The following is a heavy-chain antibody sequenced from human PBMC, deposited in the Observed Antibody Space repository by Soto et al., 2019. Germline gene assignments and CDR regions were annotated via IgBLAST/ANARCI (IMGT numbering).Heavy chain of an antibody. Sequence: QVQLQESGPGLVKPSETISLTCTVSGGSISSYYWSWIRQPPGKELEWIGYIYYYGSTNYNPSLKSRVTISVDTSKNQFSLKLSSVTAADTAVYYCASSNIAAAGFYYYGMDVWGRGTTVTVSS. CDR1: GGSISSYY. D-gene: IGHD6-13*01. J-gene: IGHJ6*02. CDR2: IYYYGST. CDR3: ASSNIAAAGFYYYGMDV. V-gene: IGHV4-59*01.